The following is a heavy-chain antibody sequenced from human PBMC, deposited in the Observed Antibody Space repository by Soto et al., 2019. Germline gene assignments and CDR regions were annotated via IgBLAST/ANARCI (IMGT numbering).Heavy chain of an antibody. Sequence: SETLSLTCTVSGDSVINNQYHWGWVRQPPGKGLEWIASVHYSGNTNYNPSLRSRVTISVDTSKTQFSLKLSSVTAADTAVYYCARLGIAVAGDHYYYYMDVWGKGTTVTVSS. V-gene: IGHV4-39*07. CDR2: VHYSGNT. CDR1: GDSVINNQYH. CDR3: ARLGIAVAGDHYYYYMDV. D-gene: IGHD6-19*01. J-gene: IGHJ6*03.